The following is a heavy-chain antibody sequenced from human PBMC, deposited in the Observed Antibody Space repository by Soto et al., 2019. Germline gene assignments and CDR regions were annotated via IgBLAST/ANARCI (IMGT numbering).Heavy chain of an antibody. CDR2: INAGNGNT. CDR1: GYTFTSYA. J-gene: IGHJ3*02. V-gene: IGHV1-3*01. CDR3: ATAIADDAFDI. D-gene: IGHD2-21*01. Sequence: ASVNVSCKASGYTFTSYAMHWVRQAPGQRLEWMGWINAGNGNTKYSQKFQGRVTITRDTSASTAYMELSSLRSEDTAVYYCATAIADDAFDIWGRGTRVTGSS.